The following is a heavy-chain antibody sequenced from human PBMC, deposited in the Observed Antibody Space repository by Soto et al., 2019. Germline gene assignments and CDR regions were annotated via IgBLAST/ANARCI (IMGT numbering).Heavy chain of an antibody. CDR1: GFTFSSFH. CDR3: ARVVVVIPPGYYYAMDV. J-gene: IGHJ6*02. Sequence: SLRLSCAASGFTFSSFHMNWVRQAPGRGLEWVAYITSSSDTIYYSDSVKGRFTISRDNGKNSLFLQMNSLRDEDTAVYYCARVVVVIPPGYYYAMDVWGQGTMVTVSS. D-gene: IGHD3-22*01. CDR2: ITSSSDTI. V-gene: IGHV3-48*02.